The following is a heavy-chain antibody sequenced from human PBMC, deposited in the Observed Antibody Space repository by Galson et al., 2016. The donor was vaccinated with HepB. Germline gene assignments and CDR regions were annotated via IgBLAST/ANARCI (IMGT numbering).Heavy chain of an antibody. CDR3: ARLLVVDGSGEDF. D-gene: IGHD2-15*01. Sequence: SETLSLTCTVSGGSISSSYWWSWVRQPPGQGLEWVGEVFHTGTTNYNPSLKSRVTMTVDKSKNVFSLKLTSVTAADTAVYYCARLLVVDGSGEDFWGQGTLVTVSS. J-gene: IGHJ4*02. V-gene: IGHV4-4*02. CDR1: GGSISSSYW. CDR2: VFHTGTT.